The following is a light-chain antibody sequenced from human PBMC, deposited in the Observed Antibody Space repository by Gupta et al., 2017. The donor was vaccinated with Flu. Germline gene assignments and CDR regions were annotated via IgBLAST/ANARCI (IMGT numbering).Light chain of an antibody. V-gene: IGLV1-47*01. CDR1: SFNIGSNY. CDR3: AAWDDSLSGWV. J-gene: IGLJ3*02. Sequence: QSVLTLPPSASGSPGQRVTSSCSRTSFNIGSNYLYWYQQLPGTAPKLRIYRNNHRPSGVPARCSGSKSGTSASVAISGLRSEDEAEYYCAAWDDSLSGWVFGGGTKLTVL. CDR2: RNN.